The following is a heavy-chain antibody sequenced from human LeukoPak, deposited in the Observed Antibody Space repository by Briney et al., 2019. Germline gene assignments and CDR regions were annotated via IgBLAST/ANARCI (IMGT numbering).Heavy chain of an antibody. CDR3: ARGCSGGSCSSYYYYGMDV. D-gene: IGHD2-15*01. J-gene: IGHJ6*02. CDR1: GFIFSSYS. CDR2: ISSSSSYI. Sequence: GGSLRLSCAASGFIFSSYSMNWVRQAPGKGLEWVSSISSSSSYIYYADSVKGRFTISRDNAKNSLYLQMNSLRAEDTAVYYCARGCSGGSCSSYYYYGMDVWGQGTTVTVSS. V-gene: IGHV3-21*01.